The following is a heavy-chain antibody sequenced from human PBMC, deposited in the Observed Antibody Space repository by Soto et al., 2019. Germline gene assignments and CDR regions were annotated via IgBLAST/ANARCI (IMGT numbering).Heavy chain of an antibody. J-gene: IGHJ4*02. CDR3: ARSSGTYFDY. Sequence: WRWIRQPPGKGLEWLGYLYHIGTASYNPSLESRVSMSVDKSKNQVSLRVTSVTAAETAVYYCARSSGTYFDYWGQGILVTVSS. D-gene: IGHD1-26*01. CDR2: LYHIGTA. V-gene: IGHV4-30-2*01.